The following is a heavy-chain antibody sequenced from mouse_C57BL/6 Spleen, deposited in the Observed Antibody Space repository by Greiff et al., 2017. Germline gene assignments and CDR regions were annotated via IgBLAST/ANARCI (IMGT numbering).Heavy chain of an antibody. Sequence: DVMLVESGGGLVKPGGSLKLSCAASGFTFSDSGMHWVRQAPEKGLEWVAYISSGSSTIYSADTVKGRFTISRDNAKNTLFLQMTSLRSEDTAMYYCARKSNEYFDVWGTGTTVTVSS. V-gene: IGHV5-17*01. D-gene: IGHD2-5*01. J-gene: IGHJ1*03. CDR2: ISSGSSTI. CDR1: GFTFSDSG. CDR3: ARKSNEYFDV.